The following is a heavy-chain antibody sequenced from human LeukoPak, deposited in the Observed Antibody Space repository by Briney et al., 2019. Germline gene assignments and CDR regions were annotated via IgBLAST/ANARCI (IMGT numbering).Heavy chain of an antibody. CDR1: GFTFGKYW. D-gene: IGHD3-16*01. CDR2: IRTKSDGETV. CDR3: ATPALGRRLYYYDY. Sequence: GGSLRLSCVASGFTFGKYWMGWVRQAPGKGLEWVGRIRTKSDGETVDYAAPVKGRFTISRDDSKNTLFLQLNSLKTEDTAVYYCATPALGRRLYYYDYWGQGTLVTVSP. V-gene: IGHV3-15*01. J-gene: IGHJ4*02.